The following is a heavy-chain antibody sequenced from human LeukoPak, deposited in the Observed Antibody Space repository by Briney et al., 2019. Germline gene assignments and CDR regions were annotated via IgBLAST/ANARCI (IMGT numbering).Heavy chain of an antibody. CDR1: GASIRSNTEC. J-gene: IGHJ4*02. V-gene: IGHV4-39*07. CDR2: IYSSGST. D-gene: IGHD6-13*01. Sequence: PSETLSLTCTVSGASIRSNTECWGWIRQPPGKGLEWIASIYSSGSTFYNPSLNSGVTISIDTSKNQFSLKLSSVTATDTAVYYCARSRIAAAGRTDNQLWDYWGQGTLVTVSS. CDR3: ARSRIAAAGRTDNQLWDY.